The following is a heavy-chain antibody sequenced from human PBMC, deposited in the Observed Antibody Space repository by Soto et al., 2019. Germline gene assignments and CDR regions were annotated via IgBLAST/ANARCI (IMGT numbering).Heavy chain of an antibody. CDR3: AREPEYYYDSSGYCDY. CDR1: GFTFSSYG. J-gene: IGHJ4*02. Sequence: VGSLRLSCAASGFTFSSYGMHWVRQAPGKGLEWVAVIWYDGSNKYYADSVKGRFTISRDNSKNTLYLQMNSLRAEDTAVYYCAREPEYYYDSSGYCDYWGQGTLVTVSS. D-gene: IGHD3-22*01. CDR2: IWYDGSNK. V-gene: IGHV3-33*01.